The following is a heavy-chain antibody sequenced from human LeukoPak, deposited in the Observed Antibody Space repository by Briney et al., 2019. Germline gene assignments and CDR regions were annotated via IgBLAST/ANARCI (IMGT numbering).Heavy chain of an antibody. Sequence: GGSLRLSCAASGFIFSSYSMNWVRQAPGKGLEWVSFISSSSSYIYYADSVEGRFTISRDNAKNSLYLQMNSLRAEDTAVYYCARGGDYGDAPLIDYWGQGTLVTVSS. D-gene: IGHD4-17*01. J-gene: IGHJ4*02. CDR1: GFIFSSYS. CDR2: ISSSSSYI. V-gene: IGHV3-21*01. CDR3: ARGGDYGDAPLIDY.